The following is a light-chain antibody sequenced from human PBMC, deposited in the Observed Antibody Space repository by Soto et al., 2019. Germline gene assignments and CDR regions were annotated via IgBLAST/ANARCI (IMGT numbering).Light chain of an antibody. J-gene: IGKJ4*01. CDR1: QSVRSY. CDR2: DAS. CDR3: QQRSSWPLT. V-gene: IGKV3-11*01. Sequence: EIVLTQSPATLSLSPGEMATLSCRASQSVRSYLTWYQHKPGQAPRLLIYDASYRATGVPARLSGTGSGTDFTLTVSSLEPEDFAVYFCQQRSSWPLTFGGGTKVEIK.